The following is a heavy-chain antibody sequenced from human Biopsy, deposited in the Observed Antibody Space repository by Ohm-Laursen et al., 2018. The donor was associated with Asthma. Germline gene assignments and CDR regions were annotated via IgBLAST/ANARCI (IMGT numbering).Heavy chain of an antibody. D-gene: IGHD6-19*01. CDR1: GFTVSRDH. CDR2: IYSGGTS. J-gene: IGHJ4*02. CDR3: ARGDSSGWSHYYFDY. V-gene: IGHV3-53*01. Sequence: GSLRLSCSAPGFTVSRDHMFWVRQAPGKGLEWVSVIYSGGTSHTADSVRGRFTISRDFSKNTLHLQTHSLRVEDTAVYYCARGDSSGWSHYYFDYWGQGTLVTVSS.